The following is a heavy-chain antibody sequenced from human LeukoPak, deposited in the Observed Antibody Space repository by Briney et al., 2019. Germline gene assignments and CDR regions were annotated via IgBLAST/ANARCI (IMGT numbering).Heavy chain of an antibody. CDR1: GFTFSSYG. V-gene: IGHV3-30*02. J-gene: IGHJ3*02. Sequence: GGSLRLSCAASGFTFSSYGMHWVRQAPGKGLEWVAFIRYDGSNKYYADSVKGRFTISRDNSKNTLYLQMNSLRAEDTAVYYCARDLWRIQLWLGAFDIWGQGTMVTVSS. CDR2: IRYDGSNK. CDR3: ARDLWRIQLWLGAFDI. D-gene: IGHD5-18*01.